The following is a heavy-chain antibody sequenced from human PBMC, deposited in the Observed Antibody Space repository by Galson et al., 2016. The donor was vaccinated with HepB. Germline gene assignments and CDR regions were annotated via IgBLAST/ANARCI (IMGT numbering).Heavy chain of an antibody. Sequence: SLRLSCAASGFTVSANYMSWVRQAPGKGLEWVSVIYGGVTTYYAHSLKDRFTISRDNSKNTMYLQMNSLRAEDTAVYYCARALTLGGSPPLDIWGQGTMVTVAS. CDR3: ARALTLGGSPPLDI. CDR2: IYGGVTT. V-gene: IGHV3-66*01. CDR1: GFTVSANY. D-gene: IGHD2-15*01. J-gene: IGHJ3*02.